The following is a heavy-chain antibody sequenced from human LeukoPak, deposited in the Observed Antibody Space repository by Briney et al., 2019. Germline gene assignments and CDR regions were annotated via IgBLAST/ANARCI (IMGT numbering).Heavy chain of an antibody. CDR1: GGSISSNSYC. CDR2: MYYRGTT. Sequence: SETLSLTCTVSGGSISSNSYCWGWIRQPPGKGLEWVGSMYYRGTTYYNPSLKSRVTFSVDTSKNQFSLKLTSMTAADTAVYYCARHPIFGALGGNYWFDPWGQGTLVTLSS. V-gene: IGHV4-39*01. D-gene: IGHD3-3*01. J-gene: IGHJ5*02. CDR3: ARHPIFGALGGNYWFDP.